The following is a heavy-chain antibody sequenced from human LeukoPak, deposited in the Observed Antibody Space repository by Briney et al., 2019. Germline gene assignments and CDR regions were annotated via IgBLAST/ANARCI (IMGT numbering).Heavy chain of an antibody. CDR3: ARGSRYYSSSWLAYDF. D-gene: IGHD6-13*01. CDR1: GYTFTGYY. J-gene: IGHJ4*02. V-gene: IGHV1-2*02. CDR2: INPNSGGT. Sequence: EASVKVSCKASGYTFTGYYMHWVRQAPGQGLEWMGWINPNSGGTNYAQKFQGRVTMTRDTSISTAYMELSRRRSDDTAVYYCARGSRYYSSSWLAYDFWAGGTLVSVS.